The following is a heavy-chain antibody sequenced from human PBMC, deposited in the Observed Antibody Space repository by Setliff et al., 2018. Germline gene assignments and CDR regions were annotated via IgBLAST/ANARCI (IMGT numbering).Heavy chain of an antibody. CDR1: GDSISSSNW. Sequence: PSETLSLTCAVSGDSISSSNWWNWVRQPPGKGLEWIGEIYHSGGTKYNPSLKSRVTISVDKSKNQFSLKLSSVTAADTAVYYCARSSYSGSYLNVWGQGTTVTVS. J-gene: IGHJ6*02. CDR3: ARSSYSGSYLNV. CDR2: IYHSGGT. V-gene: IGHV4-4*02. D-gene: IGHD1-26*01.